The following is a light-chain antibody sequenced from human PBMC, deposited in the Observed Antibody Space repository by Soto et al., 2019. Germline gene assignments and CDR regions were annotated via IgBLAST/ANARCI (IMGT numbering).Light chain of an antibody. CDR2: GAS. CDR1: QSVSSN. V-gene: IGKV3-15*01. Sequence: EIVTTQSPATLSVSPGERATLSCRASQSVSSNLAWYQQKPGQAPRLLIYGASTRATGIPARFSGSGSGTEFTLTISSLQSEDFATYYCRQYNSYSWTFGQGTKVDIK. CDR3: RQYNSYSWT. J-gene: IGKJ1*01.